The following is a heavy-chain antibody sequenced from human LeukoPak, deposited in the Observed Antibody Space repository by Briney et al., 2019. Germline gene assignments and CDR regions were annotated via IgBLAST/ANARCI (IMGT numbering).Heavy chain of an antibody. V-gene: IGHV4-39*01. CDR3: ARAPFTSCCYFDY. CDR2: ISYSENT. D-gene: IGHD2-2*01. CDR1: GGSIGSSSYF. Sequence: KTSGTLSLTCTVSGGSIGSSSYFWGWIRQPPGKELEWIGSISYSENTYYNPSLKSRVTISVDTSKKQFSLKLSSVTAADTAMYYCARAPFTSCCYFDYWGQGTQVTVSS. J-gene: IGHJ4*02.